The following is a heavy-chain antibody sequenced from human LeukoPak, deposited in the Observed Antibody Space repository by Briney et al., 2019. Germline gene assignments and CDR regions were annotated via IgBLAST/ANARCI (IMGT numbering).Heavy chain of an antibody. CDR1: GGTFSSYA. J-gene: IGHJ3*02. CDR3: ARGHLSQDAFDI. Sequence: ASVKVSCKASGGTFSSYAISWVRQAPGQGLEWMGWISAYNGNTNYAQKLQGRVTMTTDTSTSTAYMELRSLRSDDTAVYYCARGHLSQDAFDIWGQGTMVTVSS. V-gene: IGHV1-18*01. CDR2: ISAYNGNT.